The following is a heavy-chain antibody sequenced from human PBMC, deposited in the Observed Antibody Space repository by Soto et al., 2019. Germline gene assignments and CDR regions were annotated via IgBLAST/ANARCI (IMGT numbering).Heavy chain of an antibody. D-gene: IGHD6-13*01. Sequence: SETLSLTCTVSGGSISSGGYYWSWIRQHPGKGLEWIGYIYYSGSTYYNPSLKSRVTISVDTSKNQFSLKLSSVTAADTAVYYCARIPSPAAGPEREYYFDYWGQGTLVTVSS. CDR3: ARIPSPAAGPEREYYFDY. CDR1: GGSISSGGYY. CDR2: IYYSGST. J-gene: IGHJ4*02. V-gene: IGHV4-31*03.